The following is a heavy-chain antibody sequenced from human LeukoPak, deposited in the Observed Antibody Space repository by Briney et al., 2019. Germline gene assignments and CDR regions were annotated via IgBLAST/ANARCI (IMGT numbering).Heavy chain of an antibody. V-gene: IGHV4-59*08. CDR1: GGSLSSYY. CDR3: ARHSSHGYYYDIDY. J-gene: IGHJ4*02. D-gene: IGHD3-22*01. Sequence: SETLSLTCTVSGGSLSSYYWSWIRQPPGKGLEWIGYIYYSGSTNYNPSLKSRVTISVDTSKNQFSLKLSSVTAADTAVYYCARHSSHGYYYDIDYWGQGTLVTVSS. CDR2: IYYSGST.